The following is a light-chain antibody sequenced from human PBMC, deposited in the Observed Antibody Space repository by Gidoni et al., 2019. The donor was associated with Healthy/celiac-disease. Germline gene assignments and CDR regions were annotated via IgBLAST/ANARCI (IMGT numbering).Light chain of an antibody. J-gene: IGKJ1*01. CDR1: QGIRND. CDR3: LQDYNYPRT. CDR2: AAS. V-gene: IGKV1-6*01. Sequence: AIQMTQSPSSLSASVGDRVTITCRARQGIRNDLGWYQQKPGKAPKLLIYAASSLQSGVPSRFGGSGSSTDFTLTISSLHPEDFATYYCLQDYNYPRTFGQGTKVEIK.